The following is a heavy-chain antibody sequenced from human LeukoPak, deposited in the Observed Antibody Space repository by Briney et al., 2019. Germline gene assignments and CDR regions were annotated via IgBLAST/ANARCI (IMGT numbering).Heavy chain of an antibody. CDR2: ISYDGSNK. V-gene: IGHV3-30*04. Sequence: GGSLRLSCAASGFTFSAYTMHWVRQTPGRGLEWVAVISYDGSNKYYADSVRGRFTISRDNAKDTLSLQMNSLRAEDTAVYYCVKGSATFTGGYFDNWGQGTLVTVSS. J-gene: IGHJ4*02. D-gene: IGHD3-10*01. CDR1: GFTFSAYT. CDR3: VKGSATFTGGYFDN.